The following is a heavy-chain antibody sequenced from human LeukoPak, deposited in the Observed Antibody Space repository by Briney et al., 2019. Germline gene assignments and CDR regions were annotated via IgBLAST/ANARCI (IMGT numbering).Heavy chain of an antibody. V-gene: IGHV3-21*01. Sequence: PGGSLRLSCAASGFTFSSYSMNWVRQAPGKGPEWVSSISSSSSYIYYADSVKGRFTISRDNAKNSLYLQMNSLRAEDTAVYYCARELRSIAVVVDYWGQGTLVTVSS. D-gene: IGHD6-19*01. CDR2: ISSSSSYI. CDR1: GFTFSSYS. J-gene: IGHJ4*02. CDR3: ARELRSIAVVVDY.